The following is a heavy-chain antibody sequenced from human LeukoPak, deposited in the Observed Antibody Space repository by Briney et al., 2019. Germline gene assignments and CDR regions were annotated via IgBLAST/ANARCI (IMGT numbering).Heavy chain of an antibody. Sequence: GSVKVSCKASGYTFTGYYMHWVRQAPGQGLEWMGWINPNSGGTNYAQKFQGRVTMTRDTSISTAYMELSRLRSDDTAVYYCARDEDYGDYGPFDYWGQGTLVTVSS. CDR2: INPNSGGT. J-gene: IGHJ4*02. V-gene: IGHV1-2*02. D-gene: IGHD4-17*01. CDR1: GYTFTGYY. CDR3: ARDEDYGDYGPFDY.